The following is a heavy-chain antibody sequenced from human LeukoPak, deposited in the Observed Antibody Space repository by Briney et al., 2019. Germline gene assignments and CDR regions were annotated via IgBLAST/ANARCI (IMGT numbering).Heavy chain of an antibody. CDR1: GFTFSGYA. V-gene: IGHV3-23*01. CDR3: ANIAVAGSHFDY. Sequence: GGSLRLSCAASGFTFSGYAMSWVRQAPGKGLEWVSAISGSGGSTYYADSVKGRFTISRDNSKNTLYLQMNSLRAEDTAVYYCANIAVAGSHFDYWGQGTLVTVSS. CDR2: ISGSGGST. D-gene: IGHD6-19*01. J-gene: IGHJ4*02.